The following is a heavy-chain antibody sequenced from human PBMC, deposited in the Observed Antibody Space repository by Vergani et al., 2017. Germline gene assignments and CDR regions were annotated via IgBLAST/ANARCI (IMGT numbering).Heavy chain of an antibody. J-gene: IGHJ4*02. CDR3: AKENGDSFFDY. CDR1: GFTSSSYV. Sequence: EVQLLESGGGLVQPGGSLRISCAASGFTSSSYVMSWVRQAPGKGMEWVSAISESGDNTYYPDSVRGRFTISRDNSKNTVYLQLNSLRAEDTAVYYCAKENGDSFFDYWGQGTLVTVSS. D-gene: IGHD4-17*01. CDR2: ISESGDNT. V-gene: IGHV3-23*01.